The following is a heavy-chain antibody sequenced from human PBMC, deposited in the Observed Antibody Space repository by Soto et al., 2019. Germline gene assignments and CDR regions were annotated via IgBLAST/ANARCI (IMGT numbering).Heavy chain of an antibody. CDR3: ARRGVDTAMGHYYYYGMDV. V-gene: IGHV1-2*04. Sequence: GASVKVSCKASGYTFTGYYMHWVRQAPGQGLEWMGWINPNSGGTNYAQKFQGWVTMTRDTSISTAYMELSRLRSDDTAVYYCARRGVDTAMGHYYYYGMDVWGQGTTVTVSS. CDR2: INPNSGGT. CDR1: GYTFTGYY. D-gene: IGHD5-18*01. J-gene: IGHJ6*02.